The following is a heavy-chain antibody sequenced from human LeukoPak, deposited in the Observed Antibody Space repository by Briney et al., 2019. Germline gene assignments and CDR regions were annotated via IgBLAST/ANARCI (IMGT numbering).Heavy chain of an antibody. J-gene: IGHJ4*02. CDR2: INQDASET. CDR1: GFTFSSYW. V-gene: IGHV3-7*01. CDR3: ARHRVTHFDY. D-gene: IGHD2-21*02. Sequence: GSLRLSCAASGFTFSSYWMRWVRQAPGKGLEWVAKINQDASETYYVDSVKGRFSISRDNAKNSLSLQMNSLRAEDTAVYYCARHRVTHFDYWGQGTLVTVSS.